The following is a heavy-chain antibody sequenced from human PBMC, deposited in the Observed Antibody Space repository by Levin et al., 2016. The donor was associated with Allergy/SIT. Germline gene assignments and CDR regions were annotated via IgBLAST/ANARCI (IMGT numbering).Heavy chain of an antibody. CDR1: GFTFSNAW. Sequence: GGSLRLSCAASGFTFSNAWMSWVRQAPGKGLEWVGRIKSKTDGGTTDYAAPVKGRFTISRDDSKNTLYLQMNSLKTEDTAVYYCTTDDTPLYYYGMDVWGQGTTVTVSS. CDR2: IKSKTDGGTT. J-gene: IGHJ6*02. CDR3: TTDDTPLYYYGMDV. V-gene: IGHV3-15*01.